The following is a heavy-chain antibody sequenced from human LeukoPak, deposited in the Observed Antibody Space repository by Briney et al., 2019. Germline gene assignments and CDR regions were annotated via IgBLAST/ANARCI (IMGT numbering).Heavy chain of an antibody. CDR2: IRGSGGST. CDR1: VFTFSSYA. D-gene: IGHD6-6*01. J-gene: IGHJ4*02. CDR3: AKGISPRPLVAWGSFYYFDY. V-gene: IGHV3-23*01. Sequence: GSLRLSSAPSVFTFSSYAISSGPQAPGKRLGCVSAIRGSGGSTYYADSVKGRFTIFRDNSKNTMYLQVHSLGAEDTAVYYCAKGISPRPLVAWGSFYYFDYWGQGTLVTVSS.